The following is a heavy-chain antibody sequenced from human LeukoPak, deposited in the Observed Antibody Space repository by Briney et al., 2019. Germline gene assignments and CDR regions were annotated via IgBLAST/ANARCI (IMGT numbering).Heavy chain of an antibody. CDR3: ARDSEMTNFMDGVY. D-gene: IGHD5-24*01. CDR1: GGTFSSYA. Sequence: SVKVSCKASGGTFSSYAISWVRQAPGQGLEWMGRIIPILGIANYAQKFQGRVTITADKSTSTAYMELSSLRSEDTAVYYCARDSEMTNFMDGVYWGQGTLVTVSS. CDR2: IIPILGIA. J-gene: IGHJ4*02. V-gene: IGHV1-69*04.